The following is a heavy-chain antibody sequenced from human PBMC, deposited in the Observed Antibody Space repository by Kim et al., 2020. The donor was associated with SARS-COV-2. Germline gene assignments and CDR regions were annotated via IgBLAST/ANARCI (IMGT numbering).Heavy chain of an antibody. D-gene: IGHD3-10*01. V-gene: IGHV1-2*04. CDR3: ASDGLWFGENAFDI. Sequence: ASVKVSCKASGYTFTGYYMHWVRQAPGQGLEWMGWINPNSGGTNYAQKFQGWVTMTRDTSISTAYMELSRLRSDDTAVYYCASDGLWFGENAFDIWGQGTMVTVSS. J-gene: IGHJ3*02. CDR1: GYTFTGYY. CDR2: INPNSGGT.